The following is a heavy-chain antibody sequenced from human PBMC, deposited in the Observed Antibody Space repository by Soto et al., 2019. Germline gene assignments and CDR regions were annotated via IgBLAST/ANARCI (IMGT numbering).Heavy chain of an antibody. D-gene: IGHD6-19*01. V-gene: IGHV3-23*01. CDR2: ISYGGGTT. Sequence: GGSLRLSCAASEFTFSNYAMSWVRQAPGKGLEWVSAISYGGGTTYYADSVKGRFTISRDNSKNTLYLQMNSLRAEDTAVYYCAKDRAVAGTIPYYYYGMDAWGQGTTVTVSS. CDR3: AKDRAVAGTIPYYYYGMDA. CDR1: EFTFSNYA. J-gene: IGHJ6*02.